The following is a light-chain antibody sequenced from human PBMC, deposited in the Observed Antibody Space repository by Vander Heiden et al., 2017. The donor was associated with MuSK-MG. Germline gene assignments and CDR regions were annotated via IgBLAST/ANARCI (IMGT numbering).Light chain of an antibody. V-gene: IGKV3-15*01. J-gene: IGKJ4*01. Sequence: EIVMTQSPATLSVSPGERATLYCRASQSVSSDLACYQQKPVQAPRLLMYGASTRATGIPARFSGSGSGTEFTLTISSLQSEDFAVYYCQQYNDWPQLTFGGGTKVEIK. CDR2: GAS. CDR1: QSVSSD. CDR3: QQYNDWPQLT.